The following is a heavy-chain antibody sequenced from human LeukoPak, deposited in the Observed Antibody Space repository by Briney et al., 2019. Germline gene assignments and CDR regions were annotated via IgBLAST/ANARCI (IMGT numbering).Heavy chain of an antibody. V-gene: IGHV3-21*01. J-gene: IGHJ4*02. CDR1: GFTFSSYS. Sequence: GGSLRLSCAASGFTFSSYSMHWVRQAPGKGLEWVSLISTSSSYIYYADSVKGRFTISRDNAKNSLYPQMNSLRVEDTAVYYCARAQWLAVGYYFDYWGQGTLVTVSS. CDR3: ARAQWLAVGYYFDY. D-gene: IGHD6-19*01. CDR2: ISTSSSYI.